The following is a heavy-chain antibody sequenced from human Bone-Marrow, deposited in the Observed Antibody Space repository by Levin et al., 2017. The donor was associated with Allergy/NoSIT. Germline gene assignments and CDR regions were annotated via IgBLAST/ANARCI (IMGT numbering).Heavy chain of an antibody. CDR2: ISSSGSTI. CDR3: ARDRGIGYSFDY. CDR1: GFTFSSYE. D-gene: IGHD5-12*01. J-gene: IGHJ4*02. Sequence: GGSLRLSCAASGFTFSSYEMNWVRQAPGKGLEWVSYISSSGSTIYYADSVKGRFTISRDNAKNSLYLQMNSLRAEDTAVDYCARDRGIGYSFDYWGKGTLVTVSA. V-gene: IGHV3-48*03.